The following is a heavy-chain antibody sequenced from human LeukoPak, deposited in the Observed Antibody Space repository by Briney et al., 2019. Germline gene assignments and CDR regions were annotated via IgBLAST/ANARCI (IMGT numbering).Heavy chain of an antibody. D-gene: IGHD3-10*01. J-gene: IGHJ4*02. CDR2: INHSGST. Sequence: PSETLSLTCAVYGGSFSGYYWSWIRQPPGKGLEWIGEINHSGSTNCNPSLKSRVTISVDTSKNQFSLRLSSVTAADTAVYYCARAVGWHRGLDYWGQGTLVTVSS. V-gene: IGHV4-34*01. CDR3: ARAVGWHRGLDY. CDR1: GGSFSGYY.